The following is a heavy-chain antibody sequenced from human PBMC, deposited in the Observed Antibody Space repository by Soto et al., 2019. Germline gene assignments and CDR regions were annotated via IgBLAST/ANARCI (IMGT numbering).Heavy chain of an antibody. CDR3: ARDRPEKYYDFWSGYENRDY. J-gene: IGHJ4*02. V-gene: IGHV1-18*01. CDR2: ISAYNGNT. CDR1: GYTFTSYG. D-gene: IGHD3-3*01. Sequence: QVQLVQSGAEVKKPGASVKVSCKASGYTFTSYGISWVRQAPGQGLEWMGWISAYNGNTNYAQKLQGRVTMTTDTSTRTAYMELRSLRSDDTAVYYCARDRPEKYYDFWSGYENRDYWGQGTLVTVSS.